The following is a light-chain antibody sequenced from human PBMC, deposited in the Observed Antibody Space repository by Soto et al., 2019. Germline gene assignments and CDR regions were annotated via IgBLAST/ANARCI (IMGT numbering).Light chain of an antibody. Sequence: EIVLTQSPGTLSLSPGERATLSCRASQSVSNNWLAWYQQKPGQAPRLLIYGSSSRPNGVPDRFSGTGSETDFTLTISSLEPEDFAVYSCQQYGNSPFTFGPGTKVDIK. J-gene: IGKJ3*01. CDR1: QSVSNNW. CDR2: GSS. CDR3: QQYGNSPFT. V-gene: IGKV3-20*01.